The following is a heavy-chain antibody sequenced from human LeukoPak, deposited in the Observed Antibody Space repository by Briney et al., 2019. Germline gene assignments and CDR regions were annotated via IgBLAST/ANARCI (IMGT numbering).Heavy chain of an antibody. Sequence: PGGSLRLSCAASGFTFSSYSMNWVRQAPGKGLEWVSYISSSSSTIYYADSVKGRFTISRDNAKNSLYLQMNSLRAEDTAVYYCARDPRVPAAMWKGDCFDYWGQGPLVTVSS. D-gene: IGHD2-2*01. CDR2: ISSSSSTI. J-gene: IGHJ4*02. V-gene: IGHV3-48*04. CDR3: ARDPRVPAAMWKGDCFDY. CDR1: GFTFSSYS.